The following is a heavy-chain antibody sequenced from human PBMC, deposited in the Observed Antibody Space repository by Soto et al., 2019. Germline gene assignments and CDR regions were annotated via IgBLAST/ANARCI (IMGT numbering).Heavy chain of an antibody. J-gene: IGHJ1*01. D-gene: IGHD1-26*01. CDR3: ARDRVGATTEYFQH. Sequence: EVQLVESGGGLVQPGGSLRLSCAASGFTVSSNYMSWVRQAPGKGLEWVSVIYSGGSTYYADSVKGRFTISRDNSKNTLYLQMNSLRAEDTAVYYCARDRVGATTEYFQHWGQGTLVTVSS. CDR2: IYSGGST. CDR1: GFTVSSNY. V-gene: IGHV3-66*01.